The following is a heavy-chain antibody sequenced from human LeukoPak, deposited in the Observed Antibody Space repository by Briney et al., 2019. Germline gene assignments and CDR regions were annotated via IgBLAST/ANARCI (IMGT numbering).Heavy chain of an antibody. J-gene: IGHJ4*02. Sequence: ASVKVSCKASGYTFTSYYMHWVRQAPGQGLEWMGIINPSGGSTSYAQKFQGRVTMTRDTSTSTVYMELSSLRSEDTAVYHCARDLGATKRFDYWGQGTLVTVSS. V-gene: IGHV1-46*01. CDR1: GYTFTSYY. CDR2: INPSGGST. D-gene: IGHD1-26*01. CDR3: ARDLGATKRFDY.